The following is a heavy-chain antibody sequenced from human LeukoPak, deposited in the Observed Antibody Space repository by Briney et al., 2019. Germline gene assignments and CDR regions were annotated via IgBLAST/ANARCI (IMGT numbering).Heavy chain of an antibody. CDR3: AKDFRSVAFDI. V-gene: IGHV3-43*01. Sequence: GGSLRLSCAASGFTFDDYTMHWVRQAPGKGLEWVSLISWDGGSTYYADSVKGRFTISRDNSKNSLYLQMNSLRTEDTALCYCAKDFRSVAFDIWGQGTMVTVSS. CDR2: ISWDGGST. J-gene: IGHJ3*02. CDR1: GFTFDDYT.